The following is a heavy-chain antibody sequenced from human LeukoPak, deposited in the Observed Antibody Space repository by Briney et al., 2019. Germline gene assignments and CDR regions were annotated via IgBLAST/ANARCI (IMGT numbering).Heavy chain of an antibody. CDR2: VYSGGRT. V-gene: IGHV3-53*01. D-gene: IGHD1-26*01. J-gene: IGHJ4*02. CDR1: GGSISSSSYY. CDR3: AKDQVGATGGESDY. Sequence: ETLSLTCTVSGGSISSSSYYWGWIRQPPGKGLEWVAVVYSGGRTYYADSVKGRFTISRDNSKNTLYLQMNSLRAEDTAVYYCAKDQVGATGGESDYWGQGTLVTVSS.